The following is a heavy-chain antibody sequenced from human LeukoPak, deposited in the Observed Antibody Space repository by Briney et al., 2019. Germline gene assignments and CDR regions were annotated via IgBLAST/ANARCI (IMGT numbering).Heavy chain of an antibody. V-gene: IGHV3-23*01. D-gene: IGHD3-3*01. CDR2: ISGSGGST. Sequence: PTGGSLRLSCAASGFTFSSYAMSWVRQAPGKGLEWVSAISGSGGSTYYADSVKGRFTISRDNSKNTLYLQMSSLRAEDTAVYYCAKSPWPRFLESEYFDYWGQGTLVTVSS. CDR3: AKSPWPRFLESEYFDY. CDR1: GFTFSSYA. J-gene: IGHJ4*02.